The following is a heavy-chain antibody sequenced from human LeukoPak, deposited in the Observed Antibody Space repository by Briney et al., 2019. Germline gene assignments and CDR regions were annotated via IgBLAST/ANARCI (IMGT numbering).Heavy chain of an antibody. Sequence: PSETLSLTCTVSGDSISSGAYYWSWIRQPPGKGLEWIGYIYYSGSAYYSPSLKSRVIISVDTSKNQFSLKLNSVTAADTAVYFCAREATMVRGISWFDPWGQGTLVTVSS. J-gene: IGHJ5*02. CDR2: IYYSGSA. CDR1: GDSISSGAYY. D-gene: IGHD3-10*01. V-gene: IGHV4-30-4*01. CDR3: AREATMVRGISWFDP.